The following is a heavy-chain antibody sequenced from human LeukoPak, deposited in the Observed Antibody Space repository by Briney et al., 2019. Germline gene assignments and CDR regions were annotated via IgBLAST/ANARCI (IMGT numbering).Heavy chain of an antibody. CDR2: IYDSGST. CDR1: GGSISSYY. D-gene: IGHD6-19*01. V-gene: IGHV4-59*08. J-gene: IGHJ3*02. Sequence: SETLSLTCTVSGGSISSYYWSWIRQPPGKGLEWIGYIYDSGSTNYNPSLKSRVTISVDTSKNQFSLKLSSVTAADTAVYYCARHKYSSGWPPEGAFDIWGQGTMVTVSS. CDR3: ARHKYSSGWPPEGAFDI.